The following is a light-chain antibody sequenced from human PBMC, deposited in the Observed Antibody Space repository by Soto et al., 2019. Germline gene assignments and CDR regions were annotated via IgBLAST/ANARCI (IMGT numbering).Light chain of an antibody. CDR1: QSVLYSSNNKNY. V-gene: IGKV4-1*01. CDR2: WAS. CDR3: QQYYSTPRT. Sequence: DIVMTQSPDSLAVSLGERATINCKSSQSVLYSSNNKNYLAWYQQKPGQPPKLVIYWASTRESGVPDRFSGSGSGTDFTLTISSLQAEDVAVYYCQQYYSTPRTFGQGTMLEIK. J-gene: IGKJ2*02.